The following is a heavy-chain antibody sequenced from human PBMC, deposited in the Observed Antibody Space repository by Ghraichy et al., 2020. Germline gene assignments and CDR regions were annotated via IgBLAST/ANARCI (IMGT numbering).Heavy chain of an antibody. CDR2: ISSSSSYI. CDR3: ARDQTSNYDVWALSWFDP. J-gene: IGHJ5*02. CDR1: GFTFSSYS. V-gene: IGHV3-21*01. Sequence: GGSLRLSCAASGFTFSSYSMNWVRQAPGKGLEWVSSISSSSSYIYYADSVKGRFTISRDNAKNSLYLQMNSLRAEDTAVYYCARDQTSNYDVWALSWFDPWGQGTLVTVSS. D-gene: IGHD3-3*01.